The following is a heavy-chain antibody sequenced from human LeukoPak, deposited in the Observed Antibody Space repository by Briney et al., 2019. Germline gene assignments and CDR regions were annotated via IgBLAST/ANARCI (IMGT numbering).Heavy chain of an antibody. V-gene: IGHV3-11*06. J-gene: IGHJ4*02. Sequence: PGGSLRLSCAASGFTFSDYYMNWIRQAPGKGLEWVSYIHSSSAYTNYADSVEGRFTISRDNAKNSLYLQMNSLRAEDTAVYYCARTGDYESFDYWGQGTLVTVSS. CDR2: IHSSSAYT. CDR1: GFTFSDYY. D-gene: IGHD4-17*01. CDR3: ARTGDYESFDY.